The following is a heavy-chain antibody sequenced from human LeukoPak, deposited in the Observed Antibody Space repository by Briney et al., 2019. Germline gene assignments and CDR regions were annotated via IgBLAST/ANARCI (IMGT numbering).Heavy chain of an antibody. Sequence: SETLSLTCAVSGGSIRNSSFYWGWIRQPPGKGLEWIASIYNSGTTYYNPSIKSRITIFVDTSKNQFSLKLSSVTAADTAVYYCAAAGVYYYGSGSYLNWFDPWGQGTLVTVSS. CDR1: GGSIRNSSFY. CDR3: AAAGVYYYGSGSYLNWFDP. J-gene: IGHJ5*02. D-gene: IGHD3-10*01. CDR2: IYNSGTT. V-gene: IGHV4-39*07.